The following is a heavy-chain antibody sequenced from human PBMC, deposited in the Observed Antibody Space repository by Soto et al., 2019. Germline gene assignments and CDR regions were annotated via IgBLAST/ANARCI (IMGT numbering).Heavy chain of an antibody. Sequence: EVQLLESGGGLVQPGGSLRLSCVASGFTYSDYAMSWVRQASGKGLEWVSGISGGGDTTYYANSVKGRFTISRVNSKNTMYLQMNSLRAEDTAIYYCAKDLRGFANNYGGPNWFHPWGQGTLVTVSS. D-gene: IGHD4-17*01. CDR1: GFTYSDYA. CDR2: ISGGGDTT. J-gene: IGHJ5*02. V-gene: IGHV3-23*01. CDR3: AKDLRGFANNYGGPNWFHP.